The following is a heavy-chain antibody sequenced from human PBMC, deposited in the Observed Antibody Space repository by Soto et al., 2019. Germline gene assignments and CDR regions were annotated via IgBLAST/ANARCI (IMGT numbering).Heavy chain of an antibody. CDR3: ARETPPSSSWYGPVDY. CDR2: IYYSGST. D-gene: IGHD6-13*01. J-gene: IGHJ4*02. Sequence: QVQLQESGPGLVKPSQTLSLTCTVSGGSISSGDYYWSWIRQPPGKGPGWIGYIYYSGSTYYNPSLRSRVTISVDTSKNQFSLKLSSVTAADTAVYYCARETPPSSSWYGPVDYWGQGTLVTVSS. CDR1: GGSISSGDYY. V-gene: IGHV4-30-4*01.